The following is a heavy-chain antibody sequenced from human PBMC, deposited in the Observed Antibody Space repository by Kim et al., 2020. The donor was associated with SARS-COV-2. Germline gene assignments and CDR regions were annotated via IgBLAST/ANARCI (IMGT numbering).Heavy chain of an antibody. J-gene: IGHJ4*02. V-gene: IGHV1-3*01. Sequence: KFQGRVTITRDTSANTAYMELSSLRSEDTAVYYCARGWDIVVVPAAMPPNYWGQGTLVTVSS. CDR3: ARGWDIVVVPAAMPPNY. D-gene: IGHD2-2*01.